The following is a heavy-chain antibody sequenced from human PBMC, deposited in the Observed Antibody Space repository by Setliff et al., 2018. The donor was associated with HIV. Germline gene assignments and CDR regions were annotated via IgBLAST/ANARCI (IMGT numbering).Heavy chain of an antibody. V-gene: IGHV4-39*01. J-gene: IGHJ5*02. CDR3: ARRGRDGVLIVFATGFDP. D-gene: IGHD2-8*01. Sequence: SETLSLTCSVSGGSMSNSAYYWGWIRQPPGKGLEWIGDIFYTGSTYYNPSLKSRVAISVDTSENQFSLKLNSVTAADTAVYYCARRGRDGVLIVFATGFDPWGQGTLVTVS. CDR2: IFYTGST. CDR1: GGSMSNSAYY.